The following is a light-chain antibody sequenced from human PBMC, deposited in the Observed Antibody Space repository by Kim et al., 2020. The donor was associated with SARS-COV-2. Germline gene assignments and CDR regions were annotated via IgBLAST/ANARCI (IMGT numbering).Light chain of an antibody. V-gene: IGLV3-19*01. CDR2: GKN. CDR1: SLRSYY. Sequence: SSELTQDPAVSVALGQTVRITCQGDSLRSYYASWYQQKPGQAPVLVIYGKNNRPSGIPDRFSGSSSVNTASLTITGAQAEDEADYYCKSRDSSGNHLYVF. CDR3: KSRDSSGNHLYV. J-gene: IGLJ1*01.